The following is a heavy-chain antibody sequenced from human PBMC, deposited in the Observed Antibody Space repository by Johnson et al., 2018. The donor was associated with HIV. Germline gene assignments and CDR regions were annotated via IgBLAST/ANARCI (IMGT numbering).Heavy chain of an antibody. J-gene: IGHJ3*01. CDR3: AKTRMGGILDAFDL. CDR2: ISGGST. D-gene: IGHD3-10*01. CDR1: GFTVSSNE. Sequence: VQLVESGGGVVQPGRSLRLSCAASGFTVSSNEMSWVRQAPGKGLEWVSSISGGSTYYADSRKGRFTLSRDNSKNTLDLQMNSLTIEDTAVFYCAKTRMGGILDAFDLWGQGTMVIVS. V-gene: IGHV3-38-3*01.